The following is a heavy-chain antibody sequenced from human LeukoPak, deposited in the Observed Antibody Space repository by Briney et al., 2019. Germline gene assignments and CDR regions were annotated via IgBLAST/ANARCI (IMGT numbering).Heavy chain of an antibody. Sequence: PSETLSLTCTVSGGSISSYYWSWIRQPPGKGLEWIGYIYYSGSTNYNPSLKSRVTISVDTSKNQFSLKLSSVTAAGTAVYYCARAGGEVVSWGQGTLVTVSS. CDR3: ARAGGEVVS. CDR2: IYYSGST. J-gene: IGHJ4*02. D-gene: IGHD3-16*01. V-gene: IGHV4-59*01. CDR1: GGSISSYY.